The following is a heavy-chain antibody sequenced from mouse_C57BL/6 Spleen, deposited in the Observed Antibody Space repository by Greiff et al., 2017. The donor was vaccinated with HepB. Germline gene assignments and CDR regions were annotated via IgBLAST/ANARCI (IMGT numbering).Heavy chain of an antibody. V-gene: IGHV1-55*01. CDR3: ARYYYGSSGFAY. CDR2: IYPGSGST. D-gene: IGHD1-1*01. J-gene: IGHJ3*01. Sequence: QVHVKQPGAELVKPGASVKMSCKASGYTFTSYWITWVKQRPGQGLEWIGDIYPGSGSTNYNEKFKSKATLTVDTSSSTAYMQLSSLTSEDSAVYYCARYYYGSSGFAYWGQGTLVTVSA. CDR1: GYTFTSYW.